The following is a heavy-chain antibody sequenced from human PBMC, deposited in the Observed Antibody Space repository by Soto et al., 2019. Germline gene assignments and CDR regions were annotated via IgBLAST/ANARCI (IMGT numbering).Heavy chain of an antibody. Sequence: QITLKESGPTLVKPTQTLTLTCTLSGFSLSTSGVGVGWIRQPPGKALEWLALVYWDDDKRCSPSLKSRLTITTDTSKNQVDLRMANMDPVDTATYYCARHMTTVGYFDYWGQGTLVTVSS. CDR1: GFSLSTSGVG. CDR2: VYWDDDK. V-gene: IGHV2-5*02. CDR3: ARHMTTVGYFDY. J-gene: IGHJ4*02. D-gene: IGHD4-17*01.